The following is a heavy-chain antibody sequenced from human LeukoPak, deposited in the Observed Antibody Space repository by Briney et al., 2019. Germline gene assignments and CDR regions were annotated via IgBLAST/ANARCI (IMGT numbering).Heavy chain of an antibody. D-gene: IGHD2-2*02. CDR3: AQHCSSTSCYSP. V-gene: IGHV4-59*01. J-gene: IGHJ5*02. Sequence: SETLSLTCTVSGGSISSYYWSWIRQPPGKGLEWIGYIYYSGSTNYNPSLKSRVTISVDTSKNQLSLKLSSVTAADTAVYYCAQHCSSTSCYSPWGQGTLVTVSS. CDR2: IYYSGST. CDR1: GGSISSYY.